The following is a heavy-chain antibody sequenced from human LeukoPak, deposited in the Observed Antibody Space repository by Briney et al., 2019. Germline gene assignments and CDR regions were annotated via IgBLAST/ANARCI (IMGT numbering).Heavy chain of an antibody. J-gene: IGHJ2*01. D-gene: IGHD2-21*02. CDR1: GSTLSDFS. Sequence: ASVTVSCKVSGSTLSDFSIHWVRQAPGKGLEYVGGSDPEDGETFHAQNFQGRITMTEDTSIDTAYLELSSLRSEDTAVYYCVTDRARLFWYFDLWGRGTLVTVSS. CDR2: SDPEDGET. V-gene: IGHV1-24*01. CDR3: VTDRARLFWYFDL.